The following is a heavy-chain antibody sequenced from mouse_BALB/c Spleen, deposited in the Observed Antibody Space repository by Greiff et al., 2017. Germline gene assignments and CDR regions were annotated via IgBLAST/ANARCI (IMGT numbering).Heavy chain of an antibody. Sequence: QVQLKQSGAELVRPGVSVKISCKGSGYTFTDYAMHWVKQSHAKGLEWIGVISTYYGDASYNQKFKGKATMTVDKSSSTAYMELARLTSEDTAIYYCARRGNSHYFDYWGQGTTLTVSS. CDR1: GYTFTDYA. D-gene: IGHD2-1*01. J-gene: IGHJ2*01. CDR3: ARRGNSHYFDY. V-gene: IGHV1S137*01. CDR2: ISTYYGDA.